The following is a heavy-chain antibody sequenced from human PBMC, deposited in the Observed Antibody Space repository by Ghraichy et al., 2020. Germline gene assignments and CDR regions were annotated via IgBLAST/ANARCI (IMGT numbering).Heavy chain of an antibody. J-gene: IGHJ6*02. Sequence: GGSLRLSCAASGFTFSRYGMHWVRQAPGKGLEWVAVISYDGNSKYSPDYRFTISRDTSKNTMYLQMNSLRAEDTAVYYCAKERDTSGYYSFRGDYYGMDVWGQGTTVTVSS. CDR3: AKERDTSGYYSFRGDYYGMDV. CDR1: GFTFSRYG. CDR2: ISYDGNSK. V-gene: IGHV3-30*18. D-gene: IGHD3-22*01.